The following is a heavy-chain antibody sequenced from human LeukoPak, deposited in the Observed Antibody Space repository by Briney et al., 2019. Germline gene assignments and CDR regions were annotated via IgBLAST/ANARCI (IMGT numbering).Heavy chain of an antibody. J-gene: IGHJ4*02. CDR1: GFTFSSYG. V-gene: IGHV3-30*02. CDR3: AKDLALSDISSSFDY. CDR2: IRYDGSNK. Sequence: GGSLRLSCAASGFTFSSYGMHWVRQAPGKGLEWVAFIRYDGSNKYYADSVTGRFTISRDNSKNTLYLQMNSLRAEDTAVYYCAKDLALSDISSSFDYWGQGTLVTVSS. D-gene: IGHD6-13*01.